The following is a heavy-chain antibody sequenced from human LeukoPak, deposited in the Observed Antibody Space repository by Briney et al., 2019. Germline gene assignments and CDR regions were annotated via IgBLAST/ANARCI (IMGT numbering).Heavy chain of an antibody. Sequence: ETLSLTCAVYGESFSGYYWSWIRQPPGRGLEWIGEINHSGRTSYSASLKSRVTISVDTSKNQFSLKLNSVTAADTAVYYCARGDIAAGGAPFDYWGQGTLVTVSS. D-gene: IGHD6-13*01. V-gene: IGHV4-34*01. J-gene: IGHJ4*02. CDR1: GESFSGYY. CDR3: ARGDIAAGGAPFDY. CDR2: INHSGRT.